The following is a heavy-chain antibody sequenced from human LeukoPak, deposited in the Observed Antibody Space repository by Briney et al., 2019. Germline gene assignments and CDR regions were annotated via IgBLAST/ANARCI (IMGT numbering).Heavy chain of an antibody. CDR3: AREGQEYDFWSGYYHYYYYMDV. J-gene: IGHJ6*03. CDR1: GFTFSSYW. V-gene: IGHV3-7*01. D-gene: IGHD3-3*01. Sequence: GGSLRLSCAASGFTFSSYWMSWVRQAPGKGLEWVANIKQDGSEKYYVDSVKGRFTISRDNAKNSLYLQMNSLRAEDTAVYYCAREGQEYDFWSGYYHYYYYMDVWGKGTTVTVSS. CDR2: IKQDGSEK.